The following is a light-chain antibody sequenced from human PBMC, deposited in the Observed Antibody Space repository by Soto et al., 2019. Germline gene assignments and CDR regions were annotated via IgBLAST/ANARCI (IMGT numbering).Light chain of an antibody. Sequence: IQLTQSPSSLSASVGDRVTITCRASQGISSYLAWYQQKPGKAPKLLIYAASTLQSGVPSRFSGSVSGTDCTLTISSLQTEDFSTYYCQQLNSYPRTFGGGTKVDIK. CDR3: QQLNSYPRT. CDR1: QGISSY. J-gene: IGKJ4*01. CDR2: AAS. V-gene: IGKV1-9*01.